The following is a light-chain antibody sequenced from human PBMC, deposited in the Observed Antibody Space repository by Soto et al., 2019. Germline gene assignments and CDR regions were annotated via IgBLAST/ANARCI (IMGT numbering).Light chain of an antibody. CDR1: QSVSSW. V-gene: IGKV3-11*01. CDR3: QQRRYWPIT. Sequence: EIVLTQSPATLSLFAGERATLSCRASQSVSSWLGWYQQKPGQAPRLLILDASHRATGIPARFSGSGSGTDFTLTISSLEPEDFGVYYCQQRRYWPITFGGGTKVEIK. CDR2: DAS. J-gene: IGKJ4*01.